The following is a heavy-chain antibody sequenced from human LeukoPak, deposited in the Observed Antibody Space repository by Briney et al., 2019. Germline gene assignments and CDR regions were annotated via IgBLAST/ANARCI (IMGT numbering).Heavy chain of an antibody. V-gene: IGHV3-30-3*01. CDR3: ARDIRYSSSWRFDY. CDR2: ISFDGSNK. CDR1: GFTFSSYA. J-gene: IGHJ4*02. D-gene: IGHD6-13*01. Sequence: GGSLRLSYAASGFTFSSYAMHWVRQAPGKGLEWVAVISFDGSNKYYADSVKGRFTISRDNSKNTLYLQVNSLRAEDTAVYYCARDIRYSSSWRFDYWGQGTLVTVSS.